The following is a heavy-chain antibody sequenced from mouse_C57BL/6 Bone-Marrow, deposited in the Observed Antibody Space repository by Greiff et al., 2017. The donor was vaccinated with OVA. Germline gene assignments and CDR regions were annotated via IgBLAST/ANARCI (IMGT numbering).Heavy chain of an antibody. CDR3: TTPWTTVVATIDYYAMDY. CDR2: IDPETGGT. Sequence: QVQLKESGAELVRPGASVTLSCKASGYTFTDYEMHWVKQTPVHGLEWIGAIDPETGGTAYNQKFKGKATLTADKSSSTAYMELRSLTSEDSAVYYCTTPWTTVVATIDYYAMDYWGQGTSVTVSS. D-gene: IGHD1-1*01. V-gene: IGHV1-15*01. CDR1: GYTFTDYE. J-gene: IGHJ4*01.